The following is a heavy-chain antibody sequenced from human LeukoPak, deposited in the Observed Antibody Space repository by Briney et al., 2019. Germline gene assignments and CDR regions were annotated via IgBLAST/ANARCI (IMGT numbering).Heavy chain of an antibody. CDR3: ARGRGYSYGNFDY. D-gene: IGHD5-18*01. CDR2: IYYSGST. CDR1: GGSISSYY. V-gene: IGHV4-59*01. Sequence: SETLTLTCTVSGGSISSYYWSWIRQPPVKGLEWIGYIYYSGSTNYNPSLKSRVTISVDTSKNQFSLKLSSVTAADTAVYYCARGRGYSYGNFDYWGQGTLVTVSS. J-gene: IGHJ4*02.